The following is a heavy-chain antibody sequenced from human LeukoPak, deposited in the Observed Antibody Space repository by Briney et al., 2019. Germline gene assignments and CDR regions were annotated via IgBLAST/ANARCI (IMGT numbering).Heavy chain of an antibody. D-gene: IGHD1-20*01. CDR1: GYTFTSYG. Sequence: ASVKVSCKASGYTFTSYGISWVRQAPGQGLEWMGWISAYNGNTNYAQKLQGRVTMTTDTSTSTAYMELRSLRSDDTAVYYCAREMEVTGTTYYYYYMVVWGKGTTVTVSS. J-gene: IGHJ6*03. CDR3: AREMEVTGTTYYYYYMVV. V-gene: IGHV1-18*01. CDR2: ISAYNGNT.